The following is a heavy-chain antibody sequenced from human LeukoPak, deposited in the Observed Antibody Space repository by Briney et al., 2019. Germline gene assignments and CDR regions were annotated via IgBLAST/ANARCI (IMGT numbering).Heavy chain of an antibody. D-gene: IGHD3-16*01. CDR3: ARHYGP. V-gene: IGHV4-4*02. CDR2: IYHSGGT. CDR1: GVSISSNNW. Sequence: IPSETLSLTCAVSGVSISSNNWWSWVRQPPGKGLEWIGEIYHSGGTNRNPSLKSRVTISVDTSKNQFSLKLNSVTAADTAVYYCARHYGPWGQGTLVTVSS. J-gene: IGHJ5*02.